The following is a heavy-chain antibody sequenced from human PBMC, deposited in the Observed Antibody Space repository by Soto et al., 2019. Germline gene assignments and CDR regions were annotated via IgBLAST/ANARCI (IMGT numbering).Heavy chain of an antibody. CDR2: MSYDEGNK. V-gene: IGHV3-30*18. CDR1: GFTFSSYG. CDR3: AKDGGYQYWHYGMYV. J-gene: IGHJ6*02. D-gene: IGHD2-8*02. Sequence: QVELVESGGGVVQPERSLRLSCAASGFTFSSYGMHWVRQAPGKGMEWVSLMSYDEGNKYYADSVKVRFTISSDNSKNTLYLQMNSLSVVDTAVYYCAKDGGYQYWHYGMYVWGQGTPVTVAS.